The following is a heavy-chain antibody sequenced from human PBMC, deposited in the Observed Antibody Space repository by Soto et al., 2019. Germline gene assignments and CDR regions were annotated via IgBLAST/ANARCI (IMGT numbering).Heavy chain of an antibody. CDR2: IHYSGNT. CDR3: ARVMNWNYRLDY. D-gene: IGHD1-7*01. CDR1: GGSISNYY. V-gene: IGHV4-59*08. J-gene: IGHJ4*02. Sequence: SDTLSLTCTVSGGSISNYYWSWIRQPPGKGLEWIGYIHYSGNTKYNPSLKSRVTISADTSKNQFSLKLSSVTAADTAVYYCARVMNWNYRLDYWGQGTLVSVSS.